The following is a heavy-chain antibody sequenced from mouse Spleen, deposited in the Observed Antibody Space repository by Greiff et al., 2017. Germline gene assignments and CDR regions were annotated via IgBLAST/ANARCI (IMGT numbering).Heavy chain of an antibody. Sequence: VQLQQSGPELVKPGDSVKISCKASGYSFTGYFMNWVMQSHGKSLEWIGRINPYNGDTFYNQKFKGKATLTVDKSSSTAHMELRSLTSEDSAVYYCARSMVTTVDWYFDVWGTGTTVTVSS. D-gene: IGHD2-2*01. CDR1: GYSFTGYF. V-gene: IGHV1-20*01. J-gene: IGHJ1*03. CDR3: ARSMVTTVDWYFDV. CDR2: INPYNGDT.